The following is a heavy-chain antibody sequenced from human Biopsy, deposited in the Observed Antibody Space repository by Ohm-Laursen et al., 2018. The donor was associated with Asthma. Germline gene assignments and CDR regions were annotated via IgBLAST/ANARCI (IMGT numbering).Heavy chain of an antibody. CDR2: IYYSGST. Sequence: SQTLSLTCTVSGGSINIGDYYWSWIRQLPVKGLEWIGYIYYSGSTYSNPSLKSRVTISVDTSKKQISLRLSSVIAADTAVYYCAGFCSGGNCPDHWGQGTPVTVSS. J-gene: IGHJ4*02. D-gene: IGHD2-15*01. V-gene: IGHV4-30-4*08. CDR1: GGSINIGDYY. CDR3: AGFCSGGNCPDH.